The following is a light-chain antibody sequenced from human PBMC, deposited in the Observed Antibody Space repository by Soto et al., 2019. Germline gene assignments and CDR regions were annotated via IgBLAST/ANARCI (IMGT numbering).Light chain of an antibody. Sequence: QSVLTQSSSASASRGSSVKLTCTLSSGHSSYIIAWHQQQPGKAPRYLMKLEGSGSYNKGSGVPDRFSGSSSGADRYLTISNLQFEDEADYYFETWDSNTAVFGGGTKLTDL. CDR1: SGHSSYI. CDR3: ETWDSNTAV. CDR2: LEGSGSY. V-gene: IGLV4-60*02. J-gene: IGLJ2*01.